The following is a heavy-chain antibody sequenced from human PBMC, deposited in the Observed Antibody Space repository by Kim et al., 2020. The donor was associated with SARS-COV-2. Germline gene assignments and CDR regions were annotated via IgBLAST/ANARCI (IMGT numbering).Heavy chain of an antibody. D-gene: IGHD5-18*01. CDR2: GST. CDR3: NVDTAMVPY. V-gene: IGHV4-39*07. Sequence: GSTYSNPSLKSRVTISVDTSKNQFSLKRGSVTAADTTVYYCNVDTAMVPYWGQGTLVTVSS. J-gene: IGHJ4*02.